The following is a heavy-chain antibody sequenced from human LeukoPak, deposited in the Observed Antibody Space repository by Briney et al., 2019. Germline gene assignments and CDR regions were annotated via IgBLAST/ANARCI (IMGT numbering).Heavy chain of an antibody. D-gene: IGHD3-22*01. V-gene: IGHV3-11*04. J-gene: IGHJ4*02. CDR3: ARVGYDSSGRFDY. Sequence: GGSLRLSCAASGFTFGDYYMTWIRQAPGKGLDWVSYISSSGSIIYYADSVKGRFIISRDNAKNSLYLQMNSLRAEDTAVYFCARVGYDSSGRFDYWGQGTLVTVSS. CDR1: GFTFGDYY. CDR2: ISSSGSII.